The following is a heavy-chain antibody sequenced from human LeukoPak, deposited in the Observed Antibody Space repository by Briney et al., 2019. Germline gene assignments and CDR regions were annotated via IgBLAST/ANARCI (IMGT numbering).Heavy chain of an antibody. J-gene: IGHJ4*02. CDR3: ARDAAVAGTTY. D-gene: IGHD6-19*01. V-gene: IGHV4-34*01. Sequence: SETLSLTCAVYGGSFSGYYWSWIRQPPGKGLEWIGEINHSGSTNYNPSLKSRVTISVDTSKNQFSLKLSSVTAADTAVYYCARDAAVAGTTYWGQGTLVTVSS. CDR1: GGSFSGYY. CDR2: INHSGST.